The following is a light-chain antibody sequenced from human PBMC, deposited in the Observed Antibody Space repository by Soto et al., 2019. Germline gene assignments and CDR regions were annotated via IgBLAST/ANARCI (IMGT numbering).Light chain of an antibody. CDR3: QQYKDYVYT. CDR2: DVS. J-gene: IGKJ2*01. CDR1: QTVERW. V-gene: IGKV1-5*01. Sequence: DIQMTQSPSTLSASVGDRVIITCRASQTVERWMAWYQQKPGKAPKLLISDVSTLERGVPSRFSGSGSATDFTLTISVLQPDDCATYYCQQYKDYVYTFGQGT.